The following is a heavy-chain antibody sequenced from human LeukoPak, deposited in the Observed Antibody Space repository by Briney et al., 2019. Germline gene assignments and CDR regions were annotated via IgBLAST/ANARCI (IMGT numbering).Heavy chain of an antibody. V-gene: IGHV4-59*01. CDR3: AGGRSSMVRGFYYYYMDV. CDR1: GGSLSSYY. J-gene: IGHJ6*03. Sequence: PSETLSLTCTVSGGSLSSYYWSWVRHPPGKRLEWIGYIYYSGSTNYNPSLTRRATLSVETSNNPSSLNLSSLASADTAVLYFAGGRSSMVRGFYYYYMDVWGKGTTVTISS. D-gene: IGHD3-10*01. CDR2: IYYSGST.